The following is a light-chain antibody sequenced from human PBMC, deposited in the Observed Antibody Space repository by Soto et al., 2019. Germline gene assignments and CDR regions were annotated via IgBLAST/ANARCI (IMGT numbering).Light chain of an antibody. J-gene: IGKJ4*01. Sequence: DIQMTQSPSSLSASVGDRVTIAVGTSQSISSYLNWYQQKPGKAPKLLIYAASSLQSGVPSRFSGSGSGTDFTLTISSLQPEDFATYYCQQSYSTPLTFGGGTKVDI. CDR2: AAS. V-gene: IGKV1-39*01. CDR1: QSISSY. CDR3: QQSYSTPLT.